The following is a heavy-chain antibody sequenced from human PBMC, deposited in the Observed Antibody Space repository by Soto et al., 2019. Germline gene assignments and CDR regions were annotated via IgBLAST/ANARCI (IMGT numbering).Heavy chain of an antibody. V-gene: IGHV3-48*03. CDR3: ARLVPLQPWLQESVC. D-gene: IGHD5-18*01. CDR2: ISSSGSTI. J-gene: IGHJ4*02. Sequence: GGSLRLSCAASGFTFSSYEMKWVRQAQGKGLEWISYISSSGSTIYYADSVKGRFTSSRDNAKNSLYLQMNSLRAEDTAVYYCARLVPLQPWLQESVCWGEGVRFTVS. CDR1: GFTFSSYE.